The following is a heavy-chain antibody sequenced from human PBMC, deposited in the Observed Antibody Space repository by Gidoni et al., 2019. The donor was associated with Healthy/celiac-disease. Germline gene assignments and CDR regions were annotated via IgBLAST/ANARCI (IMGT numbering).Heavy chain of an antibody. J-gene: IGHJ4*02. CDR3: ARGSNYYDSSCYYVGSAPGPLVFDY. V-gene: IGHV3-48*03. CDR1: GFTVRSYE. Sequence: EGQLVESGGGLVQPGGSLRLSCAAAGFTVRSYEMNGVRQAPGKGLELVSYISSSGSTIYYADSVKGRFTISRDNAKNSLYLQMNSLRAEDTAFYYCARGSNYYDSSCYYVGSAPGPLVFDYWGQGTLVTVSS. D-gene: IGHD3-22*01. CDR2: ISSSGSTI.